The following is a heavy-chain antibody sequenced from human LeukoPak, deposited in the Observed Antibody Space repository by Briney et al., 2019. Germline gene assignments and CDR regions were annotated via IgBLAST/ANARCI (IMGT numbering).Heavy chain of an antibody. Sequence: SETLSLTCTVTGGSINNYYWSWIRQPPGKGLEWIGYIYYSGSTYYNPALKSRATISADTSKNQFSLKLSAVTAADTAVYYCGRLPYCSGTNCARDYWGQGPLVTVSS. CDR1: GGSINNYY. CDR3: GRLPYCSGTNCARDY. J-gene: IGHJ4*02. D-gene: IGHD2-2*01. V-gene: IGHV4-59*01. CDR2: IYYSGST.